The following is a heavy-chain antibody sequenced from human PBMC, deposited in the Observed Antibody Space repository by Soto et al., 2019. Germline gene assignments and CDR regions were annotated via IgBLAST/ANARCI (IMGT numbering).Heavy chain of an antibody. J-gene: IGHJ6*02. CDR1: GFSIKNYG. CDR2: TWYDGSNE. CDR3: ARVWDDYGYYDPAGYYYYGMDV. Sequence: GGSLRLSCAVSGFSIKNYGVHWVRQAPGMGLEWVSSTWYDGSNEYHADSVKGRFSISRDNSKSTVNLQMNSLRGDDTAVYYCARVWDDYGYYDPAGYYYYGMDVWGQGTTVTVSS. D-gene: IGHD4-17*01. V-gene: IGHV3-33*01.